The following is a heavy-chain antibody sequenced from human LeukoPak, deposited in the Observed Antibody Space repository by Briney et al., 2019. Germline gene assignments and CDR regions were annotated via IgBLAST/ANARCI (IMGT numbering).Heavy chain of an antibody. J-gene: IGHJ4*02. CDR3: ARDQYRDSSGWYFDY. CDR1: GYSISSDYY. CDR2: SYHNGST. D-gene: IGHD6-19*01. V-gene: IGHV4-38-2*02. Sequence: SSETLSLTCAVSGYSISSDYYWGWLRQPPGKGLELIENSYHNGSTYYNPSLKRRLTISVDTSKNQFSLKLSSVTPADTAMFYFARDQYRDSSGWYFDYWGQGTLGTVSS.